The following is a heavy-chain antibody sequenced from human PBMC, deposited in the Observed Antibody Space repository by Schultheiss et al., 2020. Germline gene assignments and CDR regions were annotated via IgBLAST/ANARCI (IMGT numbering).Heavy chain of an antibody. CDR3: ARVEATVTTKGRSGHFDY. CDR2: IILMFGTS. J-gene: IGHJ4*02. D-gene: IGHD4-17*01. V-gene: IGHV1-69*13. Sequence: SVKVSCKASGDTFSRYSISWARQAPGQGLEWMGGIILMFGTSNYAQKFQGRVTITADESTSTAYMELSSLRSDDTAVYYCARVEATVTTKGRSGHFDYWGQGTQVTVSS. CDR1: GDTFSRYS.